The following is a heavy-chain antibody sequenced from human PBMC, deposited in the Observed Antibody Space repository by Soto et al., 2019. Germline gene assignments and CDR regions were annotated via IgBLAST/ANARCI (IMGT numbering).Heavy chain of an antibody. Sequence: ASVKVSCKASGYTFTTCEIHWVRQAPGRGLEWMGWMNPSTGKTGNAQRFQGRVTMTRDTSTSTAYMEVSSLRSEDTGVYYCVRRKERSGPHYFDAWGQGTLVTVSS. CDR1: GYTFTTCE. CDR2: MNPSTGKT. D-gene: IGHD6-25*01. V-gene: IGHV1-8*02. CDR3: VRRKERSGPHYFDA. J-gene: IGHJ4*02.